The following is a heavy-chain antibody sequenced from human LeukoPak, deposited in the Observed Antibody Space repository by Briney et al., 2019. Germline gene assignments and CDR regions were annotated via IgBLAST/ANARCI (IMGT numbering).Heavy chain of an antibody. CDR2: IYIDENGADN. CDR1: WISISNHY. J-gene: IGHJ4*02. D-gene: IGHD2-8*02. CDR3: AGAPPGSSGGYFDY. V-gene: IGHV3-53*01. Sequence: PGGALRPSCAASWISISNHYLSLGRPAPREGMGLGSIIYIDENGADNSYAVSVKGRFTISRDNSTNLLYLKMNRLGAEDTAVYYCAGAPPGSSGGYFDYWGQGTLVTVSS.